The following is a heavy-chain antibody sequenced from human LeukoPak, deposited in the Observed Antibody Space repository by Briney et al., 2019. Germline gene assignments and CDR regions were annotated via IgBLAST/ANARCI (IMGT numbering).Heavy chain of an antibody. Sequence: GFLRLSCAGSGFTFTNYALSWVRQDPGLGLAWVSSIRGSGGSTYYADSVKGRFTISRDNSKNTLYLQMNSLRAEDTAVYYCAKSDDYVWGSYRFDYFDYWGQGTLVTVSS. CDR3: AKSDDYVWGSYRFDYFDY. J-gene: IGHJ4*02. CDR1: GFTFTNYA. D-gene: IGHD3-16*02. V-gene: IGHV3-23*01. CDR2: IRGSGGST.